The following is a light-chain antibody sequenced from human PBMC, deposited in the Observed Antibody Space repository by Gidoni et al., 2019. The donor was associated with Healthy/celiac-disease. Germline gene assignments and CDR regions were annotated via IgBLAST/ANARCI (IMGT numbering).Light chain of an antibody. CDR2: GAS. CDR3: QQYGSSPLT. V-gene: IGKV3-20*01. J-gene: IGKJ1*01. CDR1: QSVSSSY. Sequence: PGTLSLSPGERATLSCRASQSVSSSYLAWYQQKPGQAPRLLIYGASSRATGIPDRFSGSGSGTDFTLTISRLEPEDFAVYYCQQYGSSPLTFGQGTKVEIK.